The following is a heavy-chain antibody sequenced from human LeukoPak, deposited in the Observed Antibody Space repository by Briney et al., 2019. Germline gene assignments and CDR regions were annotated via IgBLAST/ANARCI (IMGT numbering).Heavy chain of an antibody. D-gene: IGHD3-10*01. J-gene: IGHJ4*02. CDR1: GFTFSDYY. V-gene: IGHV3-11*01. CDR2: ISSSGTTM. CDR3: AKGHTYGMI. Sequence: GGSLRLSCAASGFTFSDYYMSWIRQTPGKGLEWLSYISSSGTTMEYAKSVKGRFTISRDNAKDSLYLQMNSLEVEDTAVYYCAKGHTYGMIWGQGTLASVSS.